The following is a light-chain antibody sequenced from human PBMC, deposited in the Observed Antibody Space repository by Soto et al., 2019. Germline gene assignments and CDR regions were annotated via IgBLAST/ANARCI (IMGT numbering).Light chain of an antibody. CDR3: QQYDNYPLT. Sequence: DTQMTQSPSTLSASVGDRVTITCRASQSVRSWLAWYQQKPGRAPKFLIYDASSLESGVPSSFSGSGSGTEFTLTISNLQPDDFATYYCQQYDNYPLTFGGGTKVEI. V-gene: IGKV1-5*01. CDR2: DAS. CDR1: QSVRSW. J-gene: IGKJ4*01.